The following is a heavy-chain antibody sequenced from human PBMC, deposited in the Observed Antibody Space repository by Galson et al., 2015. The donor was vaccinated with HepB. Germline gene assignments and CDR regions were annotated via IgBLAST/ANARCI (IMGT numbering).Heavy chain of an antibody. Sequence: SLRLSCAASGFTFSSYGMHWVRQAPGKGLEWVAVIWYDGSNKYYADSVKGRFTISRDNSKNTLYLQMNSLRAEDTAVYYCARVPYSGSYFGATDYWGQGTLVTVSS. CDR2: IWYDGSNK. V-gene: IGHV3-33*01. CDR3: ARVPYSGSYFGATDY. J-gene: IGHJ4*02. D-gene: IGHD1-26*01. CDR1: GFTFSSYG.